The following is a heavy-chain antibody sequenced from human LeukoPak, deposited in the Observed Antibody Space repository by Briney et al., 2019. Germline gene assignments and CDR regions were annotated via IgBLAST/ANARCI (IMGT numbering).Heavy chain of an antibody. Sequence: PGASVKVSCMASGYTFTSYGITWVRQAPGQGLEWMGWSSAYNGNTNYAQNVQGGVTMTTDTSTTTAYMELRNLRSDDTAVYYCARDHSSSSQLFDYWGQGTLVTVSS. J-gene: IGHJ4*02. CDR1: GYTFTSYG. CDR3: ARDHSSSSQLFDY. D-gene: IGHD6-13*01. V-gene: IGHV1-18*01. CDR2: SSAYNGNT.